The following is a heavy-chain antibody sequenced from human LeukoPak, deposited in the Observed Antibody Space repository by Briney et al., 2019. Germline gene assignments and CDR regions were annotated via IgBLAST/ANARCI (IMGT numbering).Heavy chain of an antibody. J-gene: IGHJ4*02. CDR3: ARDTIPRNFAAAGS. CDR1: GYTFTSYG. Sequence: ASVKVSCKASGYTFTSYGISWVRQAPGQGLEWMGWISAYNGNTNYAQKLQGRVTMTTDTSTSTAYMELRSLRSEDTAVYYCARDTIPRNFAAAGSWGQGTPVTVSS. CDR2: ISAYNGNT. D-gene: IGHD6-13*01. V-gene: IGHV1-18*01.